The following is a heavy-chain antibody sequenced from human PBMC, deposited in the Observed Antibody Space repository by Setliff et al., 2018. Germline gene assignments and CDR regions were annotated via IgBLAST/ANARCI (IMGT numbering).Heavy chain of an antibody. V-gene: IGHV3-15*01. CDR3: TTDWSRGDSGNYLRLDY. D-gene: IGHD3-10*01. CDR2: IKSAADGGTI. CDR1: GFSFSNTK. Sequence: LRLSCFASGFSFSNTKMSWIRQAPGKGLEWVGRIKSAADGGTIEYAAAVNGRFTVSRDDSKNTLFLQMNSLKTEDTALYYCTTDWSRGDSGNYLRLDYWGPGTLVTVSS. J-gene: IGHJ4*02.